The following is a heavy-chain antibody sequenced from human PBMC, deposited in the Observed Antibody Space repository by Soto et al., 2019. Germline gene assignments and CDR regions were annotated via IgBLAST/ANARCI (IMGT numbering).Heavy chain of an antibody. CDR1: GGSISSYY. Sequence: SETLSLTCTVSGGSISSYYWSWIRQPPGKGLEWIGYIYYSGSTNYNPSLKSRVTISVDTSKNQFSLKLSSVTAADTAVYYCARAAVMGGGYSYGMDVWGQGTTVTVSS. CDR3: ARAAVMGGGYSYGMDV. V-gene: IGHV4-59*01. CDR2: IYYSGST. J-gene: IGHJ6*02. D-gene: IGHD3-16*01.